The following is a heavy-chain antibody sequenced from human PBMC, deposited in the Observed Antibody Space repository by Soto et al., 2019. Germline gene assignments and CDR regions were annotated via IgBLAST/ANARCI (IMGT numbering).Heavy chain of an antibody. Sequence: QVQLVQSGGEVKMPGASVKVSCKASGYTFNTYGISWVRQAPGQGLVWMGWISTYNGKTYYAQNFQGRVTMNTDTSKSTAYMELMSLRSDDTAVYFCARVFYSGSSCYYNLFDPWGQGTLVTVSS. CDR3: ARVFYSGSSCYYNLFDP. V-gene: IGHV1-18*01. CDR1: GYTFNTYG. D-gene: IGHD2-15*01. CDR2: ISTYNGKT. J-gene: IGHJ5*02.